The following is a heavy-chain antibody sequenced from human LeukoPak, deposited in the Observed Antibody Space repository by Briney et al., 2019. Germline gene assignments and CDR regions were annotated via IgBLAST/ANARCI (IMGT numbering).Heavy chain of an antibody. CDR1: GYTFTSYY. Sequence: ASVKVSCKASGYTFTSYYMHWVRQAPGQGLEWMGIINPSGGSTSYAQKFQGRVTMTRDRSMSTAYMELSSLRSEDTAMYYCAREGATEGRAFDIWGQGTMVTVSS. V-gene: IGHV1-46*01. J-gene: IGHJ3*02. D-gene: IGHD3-16*01. CDR2: INPSGGST. CDR3: AREGATEGRAFDI.